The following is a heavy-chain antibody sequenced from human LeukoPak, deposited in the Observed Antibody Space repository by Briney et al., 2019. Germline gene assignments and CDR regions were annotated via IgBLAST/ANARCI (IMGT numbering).Heavy chain of an antibody. CDR2: ISSSSSYI. V-gene: IGHV3-21*01. Sequence: GGSLRLSCAASGFTFSSYSMNWVRQAPGKGLEWVSSISSSSSYIYYADSVKGRFTISRDNAKNSLYLQMNSLRAEDTAVYYCARVGCSSTSCYYIDYWGQGTLVTVSS. CDR3: ARVGCSSTSCYYIDY. CDR1: GFTFSSYS. D-gene: IGHD2-2*01. J-gene: IGHJ4*02.